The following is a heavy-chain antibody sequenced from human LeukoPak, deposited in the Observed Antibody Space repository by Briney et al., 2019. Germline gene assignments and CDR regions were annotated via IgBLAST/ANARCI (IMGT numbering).Heavy chain of an antibody. CDR3: ARGGTWYSSSWYGEYYFDY. CDR2: INPNSGGT. CDR1: GYTFTGYY. D-gene: IGHD6-13*01. Sequence: GASVKVSCKASGYTFTGYYMHWVRQAPGQGLEWMGWINPNSGGTNYAQKLQGRVTMTTDTSTSTAYMELRSLRSDDTAVYYCARGGTWYSSSWYGEYYFDYWGQGTLVTVSS. V-gene: IGHV1-2*02. J-gene: IGHJ4*02.